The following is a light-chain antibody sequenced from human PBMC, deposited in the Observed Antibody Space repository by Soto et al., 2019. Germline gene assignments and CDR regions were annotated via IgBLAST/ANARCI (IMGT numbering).Light chain of an antibody. CDR1: QSVSSY. CDR2: DAS. CDR3: QQRSNWPRGT. J-gene: IGKJ2*02. Sequence: EIVLTQSPATLSLSPGERATLSCRASQSVSSYLAWYQQKPGQAPRLLIYDASNRATGIPARFSGSWSGPDCPLTLSSLEPEDFAVYYCQQRSNWPRGTFGQGTKLAIK. V-gene: IGKV3-11*01.